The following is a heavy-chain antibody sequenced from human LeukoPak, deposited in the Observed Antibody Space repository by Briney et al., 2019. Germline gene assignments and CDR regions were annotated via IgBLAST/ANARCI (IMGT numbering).Heavy chain of an antibody. CDR2: ISGDGGST. V-gene: IGHV3-43*02. D-gene: IGHD2-15*01. CDR1: GFTFDDYA. Sequence: PGGSLRLSCAASGFTFDDYAMHWVRQAPGKGLEWVSLISGDGGSTYYADSVKGRFTISRDNSKNTLYLQMNSLRAEDTAVYYCARDQRYWVVPGAVTEHGWFDPWGQGTLVTVSS. CDR3: ARDQRYWVVPGAVTEHGWFDP. J-gene: IGHJ5*02.